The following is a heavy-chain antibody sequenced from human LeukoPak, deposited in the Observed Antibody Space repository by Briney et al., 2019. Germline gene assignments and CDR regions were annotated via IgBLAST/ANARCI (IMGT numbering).Heavy chain of an antibody. Sequence: SVKVSCKASGGIFSSYATRWVRQAPGQGLEWMGGIIPIFGKANYAQKFQGRVTITADESTSTAYMELSSLRSEDTAVYYCVRGQKPYYYYGMDVWGRGTTVTVSS. CDR3: VRGQKPYYYYGMDV. CDR1: GGIFSSYA. V-gene: IGHV1-69*13. J-gene: IGHJ6*02. CDR2: IIPIFGKA.